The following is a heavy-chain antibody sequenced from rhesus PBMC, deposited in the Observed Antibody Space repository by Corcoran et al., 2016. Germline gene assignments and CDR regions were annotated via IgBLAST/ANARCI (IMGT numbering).Heavy chain of an antibody. J-gene: IGHJ6*01. CDR2: IFCSMGST. CDR1: GGSISSGYG. Sequence: QLQLQESGPGLVKPSETLSLTCAVSGGSISSGYGLSWIRQPPGKGLEWIGNIFCSMGSTYDTPSLKSRVTISTDTYKNQCSLKLSSVTAADTAVDYCARELSTGLDSWGQGVVVTVSS. D-gene: IGHD2-15*01. V-gene: IGHV4S7*01. CDR3: ARELSTGLDS.